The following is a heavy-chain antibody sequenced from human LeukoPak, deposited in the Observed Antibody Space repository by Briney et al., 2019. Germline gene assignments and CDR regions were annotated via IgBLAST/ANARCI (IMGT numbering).Heavy chain of an antibody. CDR2: INPNSGGT. V-gene: IGHV1-2*02. D-gene: IGHD6-13*01. CDR3: ARDGSSSWSYYYYYYMDV. CDR1: GYTFTGYY. Sequence: ASVKVSCKASGYTFTGYYMHWVRQAPGQGLEWMGWINPNSGGTNYAQKFQGRVTMTRDTSISTAYMELSRLRSDDTAVYYCARDGSSSWSYYYYYYMDVWGKGTTVTVSS. J-gene: IGHJ6*03.